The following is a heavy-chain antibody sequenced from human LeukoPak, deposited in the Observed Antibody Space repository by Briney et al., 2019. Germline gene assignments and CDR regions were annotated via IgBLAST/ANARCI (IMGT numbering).Heavy chain of an antibody. D-gene: IGHD3-16*01. Sequence: GGSLSLSCAASGFPFSSYWMHWVRQAPGKGLVWVSRINIDGSNTNYADSVKGRFTISRDNAKNTLYLQMDSLRAEDTAVYYCARSLGRAYDYWGQGTLVTVSS. J-gene: IGHJ4*02. CDR2: INIDGSNT. CDR1: GFPFSSYW. V-gene: IGHV3-74*01. CDR3: ARSLGRAYDY.